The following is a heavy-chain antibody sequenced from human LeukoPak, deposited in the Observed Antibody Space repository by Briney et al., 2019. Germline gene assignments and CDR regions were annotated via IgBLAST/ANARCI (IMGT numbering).Heavy chain of an antibody. J-gene: IGHJ6*03. V-gene: IGHV1-69*13. CDR3: ASIVVVPAENYYMDV. CDR2: IIPIFGTA. CDR1: GGTFSSYA. Sequence: ASVKVSCKASGGTFSSYAISWVRQAPGQGLEWMGGIIPIFGTANYAQKFQGRVTITADESTSTAYIELSSLRSEDTAVYYCASIVVVPAENYYMDVWGKGTTVTVSS. D-gene: IGHD2-2*01.